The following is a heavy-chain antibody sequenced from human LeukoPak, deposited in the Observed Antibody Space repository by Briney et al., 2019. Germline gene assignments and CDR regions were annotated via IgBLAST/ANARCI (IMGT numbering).Heavy chain of an antibody. CDR1: GGSFSGYY. CDR3: ARGLIVGAPDY. J-gene: IGHJ4*02. Sequence: SETLSLTCAVYGGSFSGYYWSWIRQPPGKGLEWIGEINHSGSTNYNPSPKSRVTISVDTYKNQFSLKLSSMTAADTAVYYCARGLIVGAPDYWGQGTLVTVSS. V-gene: IGHV4-34*01. CDR2: INHSGST. D-gene: IGHD1-26*01.